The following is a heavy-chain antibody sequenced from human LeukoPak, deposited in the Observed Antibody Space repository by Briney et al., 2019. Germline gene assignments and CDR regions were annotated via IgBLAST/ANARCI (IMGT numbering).Heavy chain of an antibody. V-gene: IGHV4-34*01. CDR3: ARVVMATANYNYYGMDV. CDR2: INHSGST. CDR1: GGSFSGYY. D-gene: IGHD5-24*01. J-gene: IGHJ6*02. Sequence: PSETLSLTCAVYGGSFSGYYWSWIRQPPGKGLEWIGEINHSGSTNYNPSLKSRVTISVDTSKNQFSLKLSSVTAADTAVYYCARVVMATANYNYYGMDVWGQGTTVTVSS.